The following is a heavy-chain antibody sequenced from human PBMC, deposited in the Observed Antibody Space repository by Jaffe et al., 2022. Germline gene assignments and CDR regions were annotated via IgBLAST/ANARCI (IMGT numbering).Heavy chain of an antibody. Sequence: EVQLLESGGGLVQPGGSLRLSCAASGFTFSSYAMSWVRQAPGKGLEWVSAISGSGGSTYYADSVKGRFTISRDNSKNTLYLQMNSLRAEDTAVYYCAKDSPLIAVAGIFDAFDIWGQGTMVTVSS. D-gene: IGHD6-19*01. CDR2: ISGSGGST. J-gene: IGHJ3*02. CDR3: AKDSPLIAVAGIFDAFDI. V-gene: IGHV3-23*01. CDR1: GFTFSSYA.